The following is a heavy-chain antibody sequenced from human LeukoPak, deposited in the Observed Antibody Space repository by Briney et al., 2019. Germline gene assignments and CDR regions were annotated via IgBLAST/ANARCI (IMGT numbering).Heavy chain of an antibody. J-gene: IGHJ6*02. V-gene: IGHV3-13*01. Sequence: GGSLRLSCAASGFTLSDYDMHWVRRGTGKGLEWVSAIGAAGDTYYQGSVKDRFTISRDEAKNFLYLQMNSLRVEDTAVYYCTRDRHGMAVWGQGTTVTVSS. CDR1: GFTLSDYD. CDR3: TRDRHGMAV. CDR2: IGAAGDT.